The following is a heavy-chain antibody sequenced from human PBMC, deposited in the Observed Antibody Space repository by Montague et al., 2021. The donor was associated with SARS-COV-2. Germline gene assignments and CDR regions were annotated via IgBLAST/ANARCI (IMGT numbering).Heavy chain of an antibody. CDR1: GGSITVSYC. Sequence: SETLSLTCTVSGGSITVSYCCSWVRQSPGRGLEWIGESCHTGSTTYNPSLSSRVAISLDKSNRHFSLRMTSVTAADTAVYYCARVGRSYCSGNYDGMDVWGQGTTVTGSS. J-gene: IGHJ6*02. CDR2: SCHTGST. CDR3: ARVGRSYCSGNYDGMDV. D-gene: IGHD3-10*01. V-gene: IGHV4-4*02.